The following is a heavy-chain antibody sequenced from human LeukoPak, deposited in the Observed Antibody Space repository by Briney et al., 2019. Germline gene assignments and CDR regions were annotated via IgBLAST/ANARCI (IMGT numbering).Heavy chain of an antibody. D-gene: IGHD3-16*01. Sequence: PGGPLRLSCAASGFTFDDYAMHWVRQAPGKGLEWVSVISWNSGTIGYADSVKGRFTISRDNAKNSLYLQMNSLRTEDTALYYCAKGVRWGYFDFRGQGTLVTVSS. CDR1: GFTFDDYA. V-gene: IGHV3-9*01. CDR3: AKGVRWGYFDF. J-gene: IGHJ4*02. CDR2: ISWNSGTI.